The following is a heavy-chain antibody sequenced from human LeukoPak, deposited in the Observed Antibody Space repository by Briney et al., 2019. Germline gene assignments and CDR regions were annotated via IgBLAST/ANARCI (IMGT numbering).Heavy chain of an antibody. J-gene: IGHJ4*02. Sequence: PGGSLRLSCAASGFSFISYERNWVRQAIGKGAVWVSYISTGSTFHYADSVKGRFTISSDKAKKSLYLQMNSLRAEDTAVYYCVRGAHDFDHWGQGILVTVSS. CDR1: GFSFISYE. CDR2: ISTGSTF. V-gene: IGHV3-48*03. CDR3: VRGAHDFDH.